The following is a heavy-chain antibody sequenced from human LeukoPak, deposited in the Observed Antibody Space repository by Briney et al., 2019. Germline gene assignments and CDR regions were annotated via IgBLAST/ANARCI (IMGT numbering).Heavy chain of an antibody. V-gene: IGHV3-23*01. CDR3: AKTLGYCSGGSCYRIKFDY. J-gene: IGHJ4*02. Sequence: GGSLRLSCAASGFTFSSYAMSWVRQAPGKGLEWVSAISGSGGSTYYADSVKGRFTISRDNSKNTLYLQMNSLRAEDTAVYYCAKTLGYCSGGSCYRIKFDYWGQGTLVTVSS. D-gene: IGHD2-15*01. CDR2: ISGSGGST. CDR1: GFTFSSYA.